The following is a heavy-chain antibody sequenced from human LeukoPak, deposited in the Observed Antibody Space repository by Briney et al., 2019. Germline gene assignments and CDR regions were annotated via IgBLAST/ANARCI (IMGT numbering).Heavy chain of an antibody. D-gene: IGHD3-3*01. V-gene: IGHV3-7*01. CDR3: AKVLTWRDYYYYGMDV. CDR1: GFTFSSYW. J-gene: IGHJ6*02. CDR2: IKQDGSEK. Sequence: GGSLRLSCAASGFTFSSYWMSWVRQAPGRGLEWVANIKQDGSEKYYADSVKGRFTISRDNSKNTLYLQMNSLRAEDTAVYYCAKVLTWRDYYYYGMDVWGQGTTVTVSS.